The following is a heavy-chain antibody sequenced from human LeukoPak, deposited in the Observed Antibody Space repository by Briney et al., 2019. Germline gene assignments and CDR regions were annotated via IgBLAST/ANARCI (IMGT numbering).Heavy chain of an antibody. Sequence: GESLKISCKGSGYSFTNYWISWVRQMPGKGLEWMGIIYPGGSDTRYSPSFQGQVTISADKSINIAYLPWSSLKASDTAMYYCARQLAVAGTYDYWGQGTLVTVSS. J-gene: IGHJ4*02. CDR2: IYPGGSDT. D-gene: IGHD6-19*01. V-gene: IGHV5-51*01. CDR1: GYSFTNYW. CDR3: ARQLAVAGTYDY.